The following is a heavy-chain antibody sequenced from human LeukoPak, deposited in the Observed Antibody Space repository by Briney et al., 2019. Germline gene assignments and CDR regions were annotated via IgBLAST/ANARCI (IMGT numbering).Heavy chain of an antibody. V-gene: IGHV1-8*03. Sequence: ASVKVSCKASGYTFTSYDINWVRQATGQGLEWMGWMNPNSGNTGYAQKFQGRVTITRNTSISTAYMELSSLRSEDTAVYYCARGGEFPNYYYYYMDVWGKGTTVTVSS. J-gene: IGHJ6*03. D-gene: IGHD3-10*01. CDR3: ARGGEFPNYYYYYMDV. CDR2: MNPNSGNT. CDR1: GYTFTSYD.